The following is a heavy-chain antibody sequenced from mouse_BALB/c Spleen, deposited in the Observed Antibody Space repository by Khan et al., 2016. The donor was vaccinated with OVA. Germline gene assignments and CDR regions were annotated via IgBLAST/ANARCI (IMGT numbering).Heavy chain of an antibody. CDR1: GFSLSRYS. CDR2: IWGDGST. Sequence: QVQLKESGPGLVAPSQSLSITCTVSGFSLSRYSVHWVRQPPGKGLEWLGMIWGDGSTASNSALKSRLSISKDHSKSQVFLKLNSLQTDDTAMYYCARNHYGGGYWYFDVWGAGTTVTVSS. V-gene: IGHV2-6-4*01. D-gene: IGHD1-1*01. CDR3: ARNHYGGGYWYFDV. J-gene: IGHJ1*01.